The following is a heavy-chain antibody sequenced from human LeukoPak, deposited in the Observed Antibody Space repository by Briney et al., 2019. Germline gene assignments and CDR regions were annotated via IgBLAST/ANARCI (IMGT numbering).Heavy chain of an antibody. CDR2: ISSSGGST. D-gene: IGHD1-1*01. J-gene: IGHJ4*02. CDR1: GFTFSSYG. CDR3: ARDHNWNEYFDY. Sequence: GGSLRLSCAASGFTFSSYGMSWVRQAPGKGLEWVSAISSSGGSTYYADSVKGRFTISRDNSKNTLYLQMNSLRAEDTALYYCARDHNWNEYFDYWGQGTLVTVSS. V-gene: IGHV3-23*01.